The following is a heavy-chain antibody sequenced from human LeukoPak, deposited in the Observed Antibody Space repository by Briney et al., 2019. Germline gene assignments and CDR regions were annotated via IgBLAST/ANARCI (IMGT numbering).Heavy chain of an antibody. CDR2: INHSGST. CDR3: AREPYYGSGSRWFDP. CDR1: GGSFSGYY. V-gene: IGHV4-34*01. J-gene: IGHJ5*02. Sequence: SETLSLTCAVYGGSFSGYYWSWIRQPPGKGLEWIREINHSGSTNYNPSLKSRVTISVDTSKNQFSLKLSSVTAADTAVYYCAREPYYGSGSRWFDPWGQGTLVTVSS. D-gene: IGHD3-10*01.